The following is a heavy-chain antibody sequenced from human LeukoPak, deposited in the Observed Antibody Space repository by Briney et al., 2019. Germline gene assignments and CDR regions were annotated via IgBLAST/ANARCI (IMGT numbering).Heavy chain of an antibody. V-gene: IGHV1-18*01. CDR1: GYTFTSYG. CDR2: ISAYNGNT. Sequence: ASVKVSCKASGYTFTSYGITWVRQAPGQGLEWMGWISAYNGNTNYAQKFQGRVTITANKSTSTAYMELSSLRSEDTAVYYCARDSAAAAGAAQLDYWGQGTLVTVSS. CDR3: ARDSAAAAGAAQLDY. J-gene: IGHJ4*02. D-gene: IGHD6-13*01.